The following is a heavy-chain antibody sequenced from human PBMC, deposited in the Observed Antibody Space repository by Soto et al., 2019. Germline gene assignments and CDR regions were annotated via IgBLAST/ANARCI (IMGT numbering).Heavy chain of an antibody. J-gene: IGHJ6*03. V-gene: IGHV1-18*01. CDR1: GYTFTSYG. D-gene: IGHD4-17*01. CDR2: ISAYNGNT. CDR3: ARYLTRFRVTVTTGYYYMDV. Sequence: ASVKVSCKASGYTFTSYGISWVRQAPGQGLEWMGWISAYNGNTNYAQKLQGRVTMTTDTSTSTAYMELRSLRSDDTAVYYCARYLTRFRVTVTTGYYYMDVWGKGTTVTVSS.